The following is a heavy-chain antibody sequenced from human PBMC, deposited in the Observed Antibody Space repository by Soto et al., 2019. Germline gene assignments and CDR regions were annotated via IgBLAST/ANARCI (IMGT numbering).Heavy chain of an antibody. CDR3: AREGAYCTNGVCHYFDY. V-gene: IGHV4-59*01. CDR2: IYYSGST. D-gene: IGHD2-8*01. J-gene: IGHJ4*02. CDR1: GGSISSYY. Sequence: SETLSLTCTVSGGSISSYYWSWIRQPPGKGLEWIGYIYYSGSTNYNPSLKSRVTISVDTSKNQFSLKLSSVTAADTAVYYCAREGAYCTNGVCHYFDYWGQGTLVTVSS.